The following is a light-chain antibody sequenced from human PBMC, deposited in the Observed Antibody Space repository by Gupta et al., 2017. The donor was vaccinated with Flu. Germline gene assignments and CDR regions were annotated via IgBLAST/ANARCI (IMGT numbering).Light chain of an antibody. CDR2: EVT. CDR1: SSDDGGYNY. CDR3: SSNSGNNNFV. Sequence: QTALTQPPSASGSRGQSVTVSCTVTSSDDGGYNYVSCYQQYPGNATKLMIFEVTKRPSGVPDRFSGSKSGNTASLTVSGLQAEDAADYYCSSNSGNNNFVVGGGTKLTVL. V-gene: IGLV2-8*01. J-gene: IGLJ2*01.